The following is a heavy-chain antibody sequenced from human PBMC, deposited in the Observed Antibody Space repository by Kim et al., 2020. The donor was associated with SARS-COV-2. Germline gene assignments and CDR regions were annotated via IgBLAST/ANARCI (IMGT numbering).Heavy chain of an antibody. Sequence: GGSLRLSCAASGFTFDDYAMHWVRQAPGKGLEWVSGISWNSGSIGYADSVKGRFTISRDNAKNSLYLQMNSLRAEDTALYYCAKDVVYVGATGYFDYWGQGTLVTVSS. CDR2: ISWNSGSI. D-gene: IGHD1-26*01. CDR1: GFTFDDYA. J-gene: IGHJ4*02. V-gene: IGHV3-9*01. CDR3: AKDVVYVGATGYFDY.